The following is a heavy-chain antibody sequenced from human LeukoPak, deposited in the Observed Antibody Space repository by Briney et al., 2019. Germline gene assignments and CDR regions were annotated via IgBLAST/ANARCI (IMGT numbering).Heavy chain of an antibody. V-gene: IGHV5-51*01. CDR2: IYPGDSDT. CDR1: GYSFTSYW. Sequence: GESLKISCKGSGYSFTSYWIGWVRQMPGKGLEWMGIIYPGDSDTRYSPSFQGQVTISADKSISTAYLQWSSLKASDTAMYYCARECYYGSGSSYNWFDPWGQGTLVTVSS. J-gene: IGHJ5*02. D-gene: IGHD3-10*01. CDR3: ARECYYGSGSSYNWFDP.